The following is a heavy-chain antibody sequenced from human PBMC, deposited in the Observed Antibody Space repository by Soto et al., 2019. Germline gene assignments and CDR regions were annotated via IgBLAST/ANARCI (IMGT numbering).Heavy chain of an antibody. Sequence: ASVKVSCKASGYTFTSYGISWVRQAPGQGLEWMGWISAYNGNTNYAQKLQGRVTMTTDTSTSTAYMELRSLRSDDTAVYYCARDQAYCGGDCYILDDYWGQGTLVTVSS. J-gene: IGHJ4*02. CDR3: ARDQAYCGGDCYILDDY. D-gene: IGHD2-21*02. CDR1: GYTFTSYG. V-gene: IGHV1-18*01. CDR2: ISAYNGNT.